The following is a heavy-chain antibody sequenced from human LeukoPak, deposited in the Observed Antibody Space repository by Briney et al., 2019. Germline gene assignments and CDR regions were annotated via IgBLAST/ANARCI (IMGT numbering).Heavy chain of an antibody. CDR1: GFTFSNYA. Sequence: GGSLRLSCAASGFTFSNYAMSWVRQAPGKGLEWVSYIGSGGSIIYYVDSVKGRFTISRDNAKNSLFLQMNSLRAEDTAVYYCAREGSNWYDFDYWGQGTPVTVSS. D-gene: IGHD6-13*01. J-gene: IGHJ4*02. V-gene: IGHV3-48*03. CDR2: IGSGGSII. CDR3: AREGSNWYDFDY.